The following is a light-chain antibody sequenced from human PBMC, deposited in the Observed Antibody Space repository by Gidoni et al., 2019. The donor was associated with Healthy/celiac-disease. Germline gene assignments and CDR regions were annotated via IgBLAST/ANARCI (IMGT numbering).Light chain of an antibody. V-gene: IGKV4-1*01. Sequence: DIVMTQSPDSLAVSLGERATINCKSSQSVLYSSNNKNYLAWYQQKPGQPPKLLIYWASTRESGVPDRFSGSGSGTDFTLTISSQQAADVAVYYCQQYDNTPITFXXXTRLEIK. J-gene: IGKJ5*01. CDR1: QSVLYSSNNKNY. CDR3: QQYDNTPIT. CDR2: WAS.